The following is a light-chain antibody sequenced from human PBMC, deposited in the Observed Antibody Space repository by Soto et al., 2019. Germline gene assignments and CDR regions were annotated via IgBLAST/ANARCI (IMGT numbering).Light chain of an antibody. Sequence: EIVMTQSPATLSVSPGERATLSCRASQSVSSNLAWYRQKPGQAPRLLIYGASTRATGIPARFSGSGSGTEFTLTISSLQSEDFAVYYCQQYNNWPPRITFGQGTRLEIK. CDR2: GAS. V-gene: IGKV3-15*01. J-gene: IGKJ5*01. CDR1: QSVSSN. CDR3: QQYNNWPPRIT.